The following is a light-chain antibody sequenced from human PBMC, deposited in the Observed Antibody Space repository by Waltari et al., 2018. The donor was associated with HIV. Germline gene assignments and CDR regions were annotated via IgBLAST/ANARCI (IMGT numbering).Light chain of an antibody. J-gene: IGKJ3*01. CDR1: QIINRH. Sequence: DIQMTQSPSSLSASVGDRVTITCRASQIINRHLNWFQQKSGKAPRLLIYGASSLQDGVPSRFSGSGSGTDFTLTISSLQPEDFATYYCQQSYTSPTFGPGTTVDLK. CDR3: QQSYTSPT. V-gene: IGKV1-39*01. CDR2: GAS.